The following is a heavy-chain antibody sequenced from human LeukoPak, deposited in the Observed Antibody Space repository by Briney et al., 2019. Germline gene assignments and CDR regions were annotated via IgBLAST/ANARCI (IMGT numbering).Heavy chain of an antibody. Sequence: GGSLRLSCAASGFTFSSYGMHWVRQAPGKGLEWVAVISYDGSNKYYADSVKGRFTISRDNSKHTLYLQMNSLRAEDTAVYYCAKVGLAYCSSTSCYYGMDVWGQGTTVTVSS. CDR1: GFTFSSYG. CDR3: AKVGLAYCSSTSCYYGMDV. V-gene: IGHV3-30*18. J-gene: IGHJ6*02. D-gene: IGHD2-2*01. CDR2: ISYDGSNK.